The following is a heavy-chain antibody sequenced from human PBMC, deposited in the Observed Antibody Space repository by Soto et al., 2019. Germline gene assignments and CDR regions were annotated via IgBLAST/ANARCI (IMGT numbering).Heavy chain of an antibody. CDR3: ARDRVDYDILTGSRSLSFQH. J-gene: IGHJ1*01. Sequence: GGSLRLSCAASGFTFSSYSMNWVRQAPGKGLEWVSYISSSSSTIYYADSVKGRFTISRDNAKNSLYLQMNSLRAEDTAVYYCARDRVDYDILTGSRSLSFQHWGQGTLVTVSS. D-gene: IGHD3-9*01. CDR1: GFTFSSYS. V-gene: IGHV3-48*01. CDR2: ISSSSSTI.